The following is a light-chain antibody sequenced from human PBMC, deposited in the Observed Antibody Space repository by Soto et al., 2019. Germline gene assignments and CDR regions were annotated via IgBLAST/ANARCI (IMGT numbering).Light chain of an antibody. V-gene: IGLV2-23*02. Sequence: QSVLTQPASVSGSPGQSITISCTGTSRDIGTSNLVSWYQQYPGKAPKLLIFEVTKRPSGISDRFSGSKSGNTASLTISGLRPEDEADYYCYSYKGISTSLFVFGTG. CDR1: SRDIGTSNL. J-gene: IGLJ1*01. CDR2: EVT. CDR3: YSYKGISTSLFV.